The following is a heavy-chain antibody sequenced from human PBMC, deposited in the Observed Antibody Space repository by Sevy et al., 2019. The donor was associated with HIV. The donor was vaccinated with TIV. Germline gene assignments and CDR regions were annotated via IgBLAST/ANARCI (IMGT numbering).Heavy chain of an antibody. V-gene: IGHV1-8*01. CDR1: GYTFTNYD. CDR3: ARGTVLLGIVVVPAARGWFDP. D-gene: IGHD2-2*03. Sequence: ASVKVSCKASGYTFTNYDINWVRQATGQGLEWMGWMNPNSGITGYAQKFQGRVTMTRNTSISTAYMELSSLRSEDTAVYYCARGTVLLGIVVVPAARGWFDPWGQGTLVTVST. J-gene: IGHJ5*02. CDR2: MNPNSGIT.